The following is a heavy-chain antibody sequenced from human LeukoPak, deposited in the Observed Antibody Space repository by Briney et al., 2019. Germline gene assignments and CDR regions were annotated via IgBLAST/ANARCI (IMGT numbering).Heavy chain of an antibody. Sequence: ASVKVSCKASGCTFTSYGISWVREAPGQGLEWMGWISAYNGNTNYAQKLQGRVTMTTDTSTSTAYMELRSLRSDDTAVYYCARDQTQLWVDYWGQGTLVTISS. V-gene: IGHV1-18*01. J-gene: IGHJ4*02. D-gene: IGHD5-18*01. CDR3: ARDQTQLWVDY. CDR1: GCTFTSYG. CDR2: ISAYNGNT.